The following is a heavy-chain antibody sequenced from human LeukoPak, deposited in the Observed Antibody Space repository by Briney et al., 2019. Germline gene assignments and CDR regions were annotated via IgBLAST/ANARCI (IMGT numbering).Heavy chain of an antibody. Sequence: GGSLRLSCAASGFTFDDYAMHSVRQDPGKCLEWVSGISWNSGSIGYADSVKGRFTISRDNAKNSLYLQMNRLRAEDTALYYCAKGALHDYFDYWGQGTLVTVSS. J-gene: IGHJ4*02. V-gene: IGHV3-9*01. CDR2: ISWNSGSI. D-gene: IGHD4-11*01. CDR1: GFTFDDYA. CDR3: AKGALHDYFDY.